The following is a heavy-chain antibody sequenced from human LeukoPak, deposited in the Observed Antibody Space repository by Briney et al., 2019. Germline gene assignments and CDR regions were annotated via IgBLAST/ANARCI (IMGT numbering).Heavy chain of an antibody. V-gene: IGHV1-18*04. CDR2: ISAYNGNT. D-gene: IGHD2-2*01. Sequence: GASAKVSCKASGYTFTSYGISWVRQAPGQGLEWMGWISAYNGNTNYAQKLQGRVTMTTDTSTSTAYMELRSLRSDDTAVYYCARERARYCSSTSCYPFDIWGQGTMVTVSS. CDR1: GYTFTSYG. J-gene: IGHJ3*02. CDR3: ARERARYCSSTSCYPFDI.